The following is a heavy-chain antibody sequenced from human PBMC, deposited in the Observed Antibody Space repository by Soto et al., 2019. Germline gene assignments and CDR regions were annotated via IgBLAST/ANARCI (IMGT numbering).Heavy chain of an antibody. CDR1: GGSLGSSGYY. D-gene: IGHD6-13*01. CDR3: ASIAAPGTTHFDF. CDR2: IYYSGNT. V-gene: IGHV4-39*01. Sequence: PSETLSLTCTVSGGSLGSSGYYWGWIRQSPGKGLEWIGNIYYSGNTFYNPSLKSRVTISVDTSENQIYLHLSAVTAADTAIFYCASIAAPGTTHFDFWGQGTLVTVSS. J-gene: IGHJ4*02.